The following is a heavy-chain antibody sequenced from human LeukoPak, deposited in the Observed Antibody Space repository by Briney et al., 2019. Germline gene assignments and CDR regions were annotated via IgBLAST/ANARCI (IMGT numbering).Heavy chain of an antibody. J-gene: IGHJ4*02. Sequence: SETLSLTCTVSGGSISSHYWSWIRQPPGKGLEWIGYMYYSGSTSYNPSLKRRVTISVDTSKSQFSLKLRSVTAADTAVYYCARASGGWYGLFDYWGQGTLVTVSS. CDR1: GGSISSHY. CDR2: MYYSGST. D-gene: IGHD6-19*01. V-gene: IGHV4-59*08. CDR3: ARASGGWYGLFDY.